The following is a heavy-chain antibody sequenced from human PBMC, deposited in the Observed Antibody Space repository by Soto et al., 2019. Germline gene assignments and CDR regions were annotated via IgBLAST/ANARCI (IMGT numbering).Heavy chain of an antibody. D-gene: IGHD2-15*01. Sequence: QVQLQESGPGLVKPSQTLSLTCTVSGGSISSGGYCWSWIRQHPGKGLEWIGYIYYSGRTYYNPSLKSRVTISVDTSKNQFSLKLSSVTAADTAVYYCARALVVVAAKPYFDYWGQGTLVTVSS. J-gene: IGHJ4*02. V-gene: IGHV4-31*03. CDR2: IYYSGRT. CDR1: GGSISSGGYC. CDR3: ARALVVVAAKPYFDY.